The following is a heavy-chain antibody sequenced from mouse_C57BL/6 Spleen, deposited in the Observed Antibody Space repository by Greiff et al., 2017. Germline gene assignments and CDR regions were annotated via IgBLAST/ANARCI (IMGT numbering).Heavy chain of an antibody. CDR1: GFSLTSYA. CDR3: ARTYYDYDGAYAMDY. Sequence: VNVVESGPGLVAPSQSLSITCTVSGFSLTSYAISWVRQPPGKGLEWLGVIWTGGGTNYNSALKSRLSISKDNSKSQVFLKMNSLQTDDTARYYCARTYYDYDGAYAMDYWGQGTSVTVSS. V-gene: IGHV2-9-1*01. D-gene: IGHD2-4*01. J-gene: IGHJ4*01. CDR2: IWTGGGT.